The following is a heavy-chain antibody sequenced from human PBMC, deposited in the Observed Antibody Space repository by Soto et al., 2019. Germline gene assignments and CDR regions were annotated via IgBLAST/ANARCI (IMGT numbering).Heavy chain of an antibody. CDR1: GYTFTSYG. CDR2: ISAYNGNT. V-gene: IGHV1-18*01. Sequence: QVQLVQSGAEVKKPGASVKVSCKASGYTFTSYGISWVRQAPGQGLEWMGWISAYNGNTNYAQKLQGRVTMTTDTSTSTAYMELRSLRSDDTAVYYGARDRDVVVPAAIALDAFDIWGQGTMVTVSS. J-gene: IGHJ3*02. CDR3: ARDRDVVVPAAIALDAFDI. D-gene: IGHD2-2*01.